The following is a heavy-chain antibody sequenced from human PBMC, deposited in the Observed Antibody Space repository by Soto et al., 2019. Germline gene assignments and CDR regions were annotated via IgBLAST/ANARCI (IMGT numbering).Heavy chain of an antibody. CDR1: GYSFTSYW. V-gene: IGHV5-10-1*01. CDR3: ARQGPYYYYYGMDV. CDR2: IDPSDSYT. Sequence: LGESLKISCKGSGYSFTSYWISWVRQMPGKGLEWMGRIDPSDSYTNYSPSFQGHVTISADKSISTAYLQWSSLKASDTAMYYCARQGPYYYYYGMDVWGQGTTVTVSS. J-gene: IGHJ6*02.